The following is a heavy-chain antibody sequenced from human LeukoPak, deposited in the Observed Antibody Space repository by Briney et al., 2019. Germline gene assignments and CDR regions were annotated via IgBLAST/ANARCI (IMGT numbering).Heavy chain of an antibody. J-gene: IGHJ3*02. Sequence: GGSLRLSCAASGFTFSSYAMSWVRQAPGKGLEWVSAISDSGGSTYYADSVKGRFTISRDKSKNTLYLQMNSLRAEDTAVYYCAKHKGAIGTTNAFDIWGQGTMVTVSS. V-gene: IGHV3-23*01. CDR3: AKHKGAIGTTNAFDI. CDR1: GFTFSSYA. CDR2: ISDSGGST. D-gene: IGHD1-7*01.